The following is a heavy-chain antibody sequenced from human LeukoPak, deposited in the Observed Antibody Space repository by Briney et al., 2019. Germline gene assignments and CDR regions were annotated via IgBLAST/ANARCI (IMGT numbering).Heavy chain of an antibody. Sequence: GGSLRLSCAASGVTFSSYWMSWVRQAPGKGLEWVANIKQDGSEKYYVDSLKGRVTIATDDAQNSLYLQMNSLRAEDTAVYYCASPFGWYGNWGQGTLVTVSS. CDR3: ASPFGWYGN. J-gene: IGHJ4*02. D-gene: IGHD6-19*01. V-gene: IGHV3-7*01. CDR2: IKQDGSEK. CDR1: GVTFSSYW.